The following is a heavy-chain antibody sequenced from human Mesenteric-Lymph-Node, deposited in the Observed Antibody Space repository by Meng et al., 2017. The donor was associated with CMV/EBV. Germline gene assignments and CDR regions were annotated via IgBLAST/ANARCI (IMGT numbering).Heavy chain of an antibody. CDR1: GYTFTSYA. CDR3: ARDLGSYYYGSGPFDY. J-gene: IGHJ4*02. V-gene: IGHV7-4-1*02. Sequence: GYTFTSYAMKWVRQGPGQGLEWMGRINTNTGNPTYAQGFTGRFVFALDTSVSTAYLQISSLKAEDTAVYYCARDLGSYYYGSGPFDYWGQGTLVTVSS. CDR2: INTNTGNP. D-gene: IGHD3-10*01.